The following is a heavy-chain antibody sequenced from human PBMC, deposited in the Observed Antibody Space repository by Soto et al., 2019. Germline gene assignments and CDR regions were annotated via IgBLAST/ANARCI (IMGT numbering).Heavy chain of an antibody. CDR1: GFTFSSYG. CDR3: AKDLKAYSYGLFDY. CDR2: ISYDGSNK. D-gene: IGHD5-18*01. Sequence: QVQLVESGGGVVQPGRSLRLSCAASGFTFSSYGMHWVRQAPGKGLEWVAVISYDGSNKYYADSVKGRFTISRDNSKNTLYLQMNSLRAEDTAVYYCAKDLKAYSYGLFDYWGQGTLVTVSS. J-gene: IGHJ4*02. V-gene: IGHV3-30*18.